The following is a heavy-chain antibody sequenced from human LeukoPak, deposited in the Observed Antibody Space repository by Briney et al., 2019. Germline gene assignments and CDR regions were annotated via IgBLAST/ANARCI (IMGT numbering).Heavy chain of an antibody. V-gene: IGHV3-21*01. D-gene: IGHD5-12*01. Sequence: GGSLRLSCAASGFTFSSYSMNWVRQAPGKGLEWVSSISSSSSYIYYADSVKGRFTISRDNAKNSLYLQMNSLRAEDTAVYYWARGYSGYDSPDYGGQGPLVTVS. CDR3: ARGYSGYDSPDY. CDR2: ISSSSSYI. J-gene: IGHJ4*02. CDR1: GFTFSSYS.